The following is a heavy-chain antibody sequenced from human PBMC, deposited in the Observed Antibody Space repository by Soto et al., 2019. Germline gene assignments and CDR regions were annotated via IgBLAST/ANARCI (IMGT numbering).Heavy chain of an antibody. V-gene: IGHV4-59*12. CDR2: IFYSGST. CDR3: ARLGAAAGTSWFDP. CDR1: GGSLSSYY. Sequence: TSETLSLTCTVSGGSLSSYYWSWIRQPPGKRLEWIGYIFYSGSTNYNPSLKSRVTISVDTSKNQFSLKLSSVTAADTAVYYCARLGAAAGTSWFDPWGQGTLVTVSS. J-gene: IGHJ5*02. D-gene: IGHD6-13*01.